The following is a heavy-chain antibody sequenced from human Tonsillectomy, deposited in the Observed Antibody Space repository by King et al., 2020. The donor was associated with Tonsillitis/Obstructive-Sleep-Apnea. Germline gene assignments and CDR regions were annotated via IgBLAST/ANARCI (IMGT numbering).Heavy chain of an antibody. J-gene: IGHJ4*02. Sequence: QLVQSGAEVKKPGASVKVSCKASGYTFTSYAMHWVRQAPGQRLEWMGWINAGNGNTKYSQKFQGRVTITRDTSASTAYMELSSLRSEDTAVYYCAREEGAYYYDSGTHFDYWGQGTLVTVSS. V-gene: IGHV1-3*01. CDR3: AREEGAYYYDSGTHFDY. CDR2: INAGNGNT. CDR1: GYTFTSYA. D-gene: IGHD3-10*01.